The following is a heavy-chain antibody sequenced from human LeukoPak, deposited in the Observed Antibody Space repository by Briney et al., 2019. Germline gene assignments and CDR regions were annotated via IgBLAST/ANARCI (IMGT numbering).Heavy chain of an antibody. CDR1: GGSISGYY. Sequence: PSETLSLTCTVSGGSISGYYWSWIRQPPGKGLEWIGYIYYSGTTNYNPSLKSRVIISVDTSTNQFSLKVSSVTAADTGVYYCARHRSTSGWDYWGQGTLVTVSS. D-gene: IGHD6-19*01. V-gene: IGHV4-59*08. CDR3: ARHRSTSGWDY. J-gene: IGHJ4*02. CDR2: IYYSGTT.